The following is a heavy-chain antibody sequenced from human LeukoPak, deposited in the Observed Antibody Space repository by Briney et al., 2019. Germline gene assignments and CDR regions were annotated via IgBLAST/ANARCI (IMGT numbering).Heavy chain of an antibody. V-gene: IGHV3-33*01. CDR1: GFPFSSFV. Sequence: GGSQTLSCAASGFPFSSFVLHWVRQAPGKGLEWVAVIWYDGSNKYYADSVKGRVTISRDNSKNTLYLQMNSLRAEDTAVYYCARDGGRSGWASFYDWGQPRLVSVCS. CDR3: ARDGGRSGWASFYD. J-gene: IGHJ4*02. D-gene: IGHD3-16*01. CDR2: IWYDGSNK.